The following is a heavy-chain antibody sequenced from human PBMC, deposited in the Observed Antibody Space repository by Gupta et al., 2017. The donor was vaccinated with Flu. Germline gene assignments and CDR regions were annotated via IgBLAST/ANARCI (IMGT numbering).Heavy chain of an antibody. CDR1: GFTFSSYG. Sequence: QVQVVESGGGVVQPGRSLRLSCGASGFTFSSYGMHWVRQAPGRGLEWVAIISYDGSKRYYADSVKGRFTISRDNSKNTLYLQMNSLRAEDTAVYYCAKDSAFGSGSYYAYLDYWGQGTLVTVSS. V-gene: IGHV3-30*18. D-gene: IGHD3-10*01. J-gene: IGHJ4*02. CDR2: ISYDGSKR. CDR3: AKDSAFGSGSYYAYLDY.